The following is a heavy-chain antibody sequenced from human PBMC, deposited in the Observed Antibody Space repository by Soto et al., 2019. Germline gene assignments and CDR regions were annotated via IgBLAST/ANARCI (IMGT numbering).Heavy chain of an antibody. CDR1: GFTFSSYG. J-gene: IGHJ4*02. CDR2: ISYDGKVA. D-gene: IGHD1-1*01. CDR3: AKEGPITNWYFDY. V-gene: IGHV3-30*18. Sequence: QVQLVESGGGVVQPGRSLRLSCAASGFTFSSYGMHWVRQAPGKGLEWVTVISYDGKVAHYADSVKGRFTISRDNSKNTLYLQMNSLRTEDTAMYYCAKEGPITNWYFDYWGQGTLVTVSS.